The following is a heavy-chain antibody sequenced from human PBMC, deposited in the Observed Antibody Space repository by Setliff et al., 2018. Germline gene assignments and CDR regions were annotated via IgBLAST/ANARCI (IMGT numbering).Heavy chain of an antibody. V-gene: IGHV4-61*02. CDR3: ARTTGSTHNWLDP. Sequence: PSETLSLTCTVSGDSISSGSYHWSWIRKPAGKGLGWIGRIHPSGSTNYNPSLKSRVTISVDTSKNQFSLKVSSVTAADTAVYYCARTTGSTHNWLDPWGPGTLVTVSS. D-gene: IGHD1-1*01. CDR2: IHPSGST. CDR1: GDSISSGSYH. J-gene: IGHJ5*02.